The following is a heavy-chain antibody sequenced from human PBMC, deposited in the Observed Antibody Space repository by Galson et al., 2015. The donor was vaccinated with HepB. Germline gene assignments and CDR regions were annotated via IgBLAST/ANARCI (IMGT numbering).Heavy chain of an antibody. CDR2: IKEDGGEK. D-gene: IGHD6-6*01. CDR1: GFTFSSYW. CDR3: AREYRSSGDVFDF. J-gene: IGHJ3*01. Sequence: SLRLSCAASGFTFSSYWMSWVRQGPGKGLEWVANIKEDGGEKYYVDSVKGRFTISRDNAKNSLYLQMNSLRAEDTAVYYCAREYRSSGDVFDFWGQGTMVSVSS. V-gene: IGHV3-7*01.